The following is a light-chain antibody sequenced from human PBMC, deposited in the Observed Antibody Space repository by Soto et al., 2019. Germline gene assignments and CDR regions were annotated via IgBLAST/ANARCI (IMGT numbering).Light chain of an antibody. CDR1: HIINNNY. CDR2: GAS. CDR3: QQYGSSAPIT. V-gene: IGKV3-20*01. J-gene: IGKJ5*01. Sequence: EIVLTQSPGTLSLSPGEGAILSCRASHIINNNYLAWYQQKPGQAPRLLTYGASSRATGIPDRFSGGGSGTDFTLTVTRLEPEDFALYYCQQYGSSAPITFGQGTRLEI.